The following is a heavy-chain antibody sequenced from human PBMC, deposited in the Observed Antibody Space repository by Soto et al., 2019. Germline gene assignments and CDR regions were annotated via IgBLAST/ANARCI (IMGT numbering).Heavy chain of an antibody. D-gene: IGHD1-1*01. Sequence: QVQLVQSGAELRKPGSSVKVSCKASGGTFSDYTINWVRHAPGQRLEWMGGIIPIFDTANYAEKFQGRVTITADESTSTSFMEVSSLRSEDTAVYYCARNGTLTGYSYGMDVCGQGTMVTGSS. CDR1: GGTFSDYT. CDR3: ARNGTLTGYSYGMDV. V-gene: IGHV1-69*01. CDR2: IIPIFDTA. J-gene: IGHJ6*02.